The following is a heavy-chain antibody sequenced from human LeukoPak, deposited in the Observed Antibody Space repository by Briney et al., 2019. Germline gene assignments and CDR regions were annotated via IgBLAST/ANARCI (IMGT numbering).Heavy chain of an antibody. CDR3: ARQGGYSYVSPYYFDY. J-gene: IGHJ4*02. D-gene: IGHD5-18*01. CDR1: GYTFTGYY. CDR2: INPNSGGT. Sequence: ASVKVSCKASGYTFTGYYMHWVRQAPGQGLEWMGWINPNSGGTNYAQKFQGRVTMTRDTSIITAYMELSRLRSDDTAVYYCARQGGYSYVSPYYFDYWGQGTLVTVSS. V-gene: IGHV1-2*02.